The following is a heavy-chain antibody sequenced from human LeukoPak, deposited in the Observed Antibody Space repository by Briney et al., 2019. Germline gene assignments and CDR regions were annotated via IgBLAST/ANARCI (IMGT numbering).Heavy chain of an antibody. Sequence: KPSETLPLTCTVSGGSISNYYWSWIRQPPGKGLEWIGYIYYTGSTNYNPSLKSRVTISVDTSKNQFSLKLSSVTAADTAVYYCARGGRGGTPARFDYWGQGTLVTVSS. CDR1: GGSISNYY. J-gene: IGHJ4*02. CDR2: IYYTGST. D-gene: IGHD1-26*01. V-gene: IGHV4-59*12. CDR3: ARGGRGGTPARFDY.